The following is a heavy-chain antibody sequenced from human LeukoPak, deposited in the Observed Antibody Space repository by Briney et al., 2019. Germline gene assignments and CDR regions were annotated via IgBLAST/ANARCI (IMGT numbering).Heavy chain of an antibody. D-gene: IGHD2-2*01. J-gene: IGHJ3*02. V-gene: IGHV3-48*01. CDR1: GFTFSSYS. CDR2: ISSSSSTI. Sequence: GGSLRLSCAASGFTFSSYSMNWVRQAPGKGLEWVSYISSSSSTIYYAGSVKGRFTISRDNAKNSLYLQMNSLRAEDTAVYYCARTERWDIVVVPAAIQAFDIWGQGTMVTVSS. CDR3: ARTERWDIVVVPAAIQAFDI.